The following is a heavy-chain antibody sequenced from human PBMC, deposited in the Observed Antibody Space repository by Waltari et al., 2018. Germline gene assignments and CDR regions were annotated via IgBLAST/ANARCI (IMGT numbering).Heavy chain of an antibody. CDR1: GYTLTKYY. CDR2: INPDSGDT. CDR3: AILKSYF. D-gene: IGHD2-21*01. J-gene: IGHJ4*02. Sequence: QVQLVQSGAEVKKPGATVKVSCKTSGYTLTKYYMHWVRQAPGQGLEWMGWINPDSGDTNYAQKFQGRVTMTRDTSISTAYMEFKRLRSDDTAVFYCAILKSYFWGQGTLVTVSS. V-gene: IGHV1-2*02.